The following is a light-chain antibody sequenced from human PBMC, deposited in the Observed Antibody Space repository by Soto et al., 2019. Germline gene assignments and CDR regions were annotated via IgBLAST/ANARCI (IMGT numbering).Light chain of an antibody. J-gene: IGLJ2*01. Sequence: QAVVTQPPSASGTPGPRVTISCSGSSSNIGGNTVNWYQQLPGTAPKLLIHGNNRRPSGVPDRFSGSKSGTSASLAISGLQSEDEADYYCAAWDDSLNGHVAFGGGTKLTVL. CDR3: AAWDDSLNGHVA. CDR2: GNN. V-gene: IGLV1-44*01. CDR1: SSNIGGNT.